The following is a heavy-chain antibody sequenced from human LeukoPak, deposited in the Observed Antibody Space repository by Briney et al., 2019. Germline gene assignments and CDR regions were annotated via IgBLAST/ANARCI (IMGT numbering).Heavy chain of an antibody. V-gene: IGHV4-34*01. D-gene: IGHD4-17*01. CDR1: GGSFSGYY. Sequence: PSETLSLTCAVYGGSFSGYYWSWIRQPPGKGLEWIGEINHSGSTNYNPSLKSRVTISVDTSKNQFSLKLSSVTAADTAVYYCARSDDYGDYGGAFDYWGQGTLVTVPS. J-gene: IGHJ4*02. CDR3: ARSDDYGDYGGAFDY. CDR2: INHSGST.